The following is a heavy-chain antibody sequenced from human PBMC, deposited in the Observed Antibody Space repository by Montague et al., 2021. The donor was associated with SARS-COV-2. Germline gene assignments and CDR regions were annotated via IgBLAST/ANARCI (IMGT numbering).Heavy chain of an antibody. CDR1: GGSFSGYY. CDR3: ARIRCIKMFGVVITPFYYGMDV. CDR2: INHSGST. D-gene: IGHD3-3*01. Sequence: SETLSLTCAVYGGSFSGYYWSWIRQPPGKGLEWIGEINHSGSTNYNPSLKSRVTISVDTSKNQFSLKLSSVNAADTAVYYCARIRCIKMFGVVITPFYYGMDVWGQGTTVTVSS. V-gene: IGHV4-34*01. J-gene: IGHJ6*02.